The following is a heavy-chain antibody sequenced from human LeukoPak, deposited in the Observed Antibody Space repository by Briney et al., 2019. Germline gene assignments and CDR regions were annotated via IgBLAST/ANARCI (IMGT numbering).Heavy chain of an antibody. J-gene: IGHJ6*02. CDR2: INPNSGGT. D-gene: IGHD6-19*01. CDR3: ARAAEAPYYYGMDV. Sequence: GASVKVSCKASGYTFTGYYMHWVRQAPGQGLEWMGWINPNSGGTNYAQKFQGWVTMTRDTSISTAYMELSRLRSDDTAVYYCARAAEAPYYYGMDVWGQGTTVTVSS. CDR1: GYTFTGYY. V-gene: IGHV1-2*04.